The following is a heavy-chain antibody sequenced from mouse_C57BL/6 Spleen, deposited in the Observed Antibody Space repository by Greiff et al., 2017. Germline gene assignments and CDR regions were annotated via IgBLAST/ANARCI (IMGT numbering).Heavy chain of an antibody. D-gene: IGHD2-2*01. CDR1: GYSFTGYY. CDR2: INPSTGGT. V-gene: IGHV1-42*01. CDR3: AREDGYDRFAY. J-gene: IGHJ3*01. Sequence: EVQLQQSGPELVKPGASVKISCKASGYSFTGYYMNWVKQSPEKSLEWIGEINPSTGGTSYNQKFKAKATLTVDKSSSTAYMQLNSLTSEDSAVYYCAREDGYDRFAYWGQGTLVTVSA.